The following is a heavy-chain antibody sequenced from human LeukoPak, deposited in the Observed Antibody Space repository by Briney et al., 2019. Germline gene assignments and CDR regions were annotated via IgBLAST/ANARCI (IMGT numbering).Heavy chain of an antibody. CDR3: ARMVTAIDY. CDR2: IYYSGTT. D-gene: IGHD2-21*02. J-gene: IGHJ4*02. CDR1: GGSISSDGYY. V-gene: IGHV4-31*03. Sequence: PSESLSLTCSVSGGSISSDGYYWSWIRQHPGKGLEWIGYIYYSGTTYYNPSLKSRVTISVDTSKNLFSLKLSSVTAADTAVYYCARMVTAIDYWGQGTLVTVSS.